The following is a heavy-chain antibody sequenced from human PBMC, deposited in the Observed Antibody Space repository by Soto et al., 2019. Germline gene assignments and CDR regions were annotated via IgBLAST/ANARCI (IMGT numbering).Heavy chain of an antibody. V-gene: IGHV3-33*01. CDR1: GFSFSTAA. CDR2: VPQDGNNK. CDR3: ARGLNKVDWGAFDM. D-gene: IGHD7-27*01. Sequence: VHLVEAGGGVVQPGRSLSLSCAASGFSFSTAAMHWLRQAPGKGLEWVAVVPQDGNNKDYADSVRGRFTVSKDNSKTALFFQMNGLSADDTAIYYSARGLNKVDWGAFDMWGHGTMVLVSS. J-gene: IGHJ3*02.